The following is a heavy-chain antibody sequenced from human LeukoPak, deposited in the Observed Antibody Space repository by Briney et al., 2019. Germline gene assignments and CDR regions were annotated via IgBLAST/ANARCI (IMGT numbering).Heavy chain of an antibody. CDR1: GFSFSTYW. Sequence: GGSLRLSCTASGFSFSTYWMHWVRQAPGKGLVWVSRINTDGSSRNYADSVKGRFTISRDNAKNTLYLQMNSLSAEDTAVYYCAREDFGDYYYPGDWGQGTLVTVSS. J-gene: IGHJ4*02. CDR3: AREDFGDYYYPGD. D-gene: IGHD4-17*01. CDR2: INTDGSSR. V-gene: IGHV3-74*01.